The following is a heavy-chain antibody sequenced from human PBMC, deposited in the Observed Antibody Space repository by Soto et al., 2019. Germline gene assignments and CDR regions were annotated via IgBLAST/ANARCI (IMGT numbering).Heavy chain of an antibody. D-gene: IGHD6-19*01. J-gene: IGHJ4*02. Sequence: PGGSLRLSCAVSGFTFSSYAMNWVRQAPGKGLEWVSTISGSGSSTYYADSVKGRFTISRDNSKNTLYLQMNSLRAEDTAIYYCAKDICTYSSGSCYFDYWGQGTLVTVSS. CDR3: AKDICTYSSGSCYFDY. CDR1: GFTFSSYA. V-gene: IGHV3-23*01. CDR2: ISGSGSST.